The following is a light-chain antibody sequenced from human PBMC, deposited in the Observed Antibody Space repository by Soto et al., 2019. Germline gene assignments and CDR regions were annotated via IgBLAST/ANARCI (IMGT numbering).Light chain of an antibody. V-gene: IGLV8-61*01. Sequence: QTVVTQEPPFSVSPGGTVTLTCGLSSGSVSTSYYPSWYQQTPGQAPRTLIYGTSTRSSGIPERFSGSTSGTTVTLTISGIHAEDDADYYCQSADSSGRYPGVVFGGGTKLTVL. CDR2: GTS. CDR3: QSADSSGRYPGVV. J-gene: IGLJ2*01. CDR1: SGSVSTSYY.